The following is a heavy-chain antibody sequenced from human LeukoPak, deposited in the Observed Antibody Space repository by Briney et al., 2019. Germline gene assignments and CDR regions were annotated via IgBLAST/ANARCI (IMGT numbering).Heavy chain of an antibody. Sequence: PGGSLRLSCAASGFTFSSYAMHWVRQAPGKGLEWVAVISYDGSNKYYADSVKGRFTISRDNSNKTLHLGMYSLRAEDTAVYYCAKAHNSGWYGDHYYYGMDVWGQGTTATVSS. J-gene: IGHJ6*02. CDR2: ISYDGSNK. CDR1: GFTFSSYA. CDR3: AKAHNSGWYGDHYYYGMDV. V-gene: IGHV3-30-3*01. D-gene: IGHD6-19*01.